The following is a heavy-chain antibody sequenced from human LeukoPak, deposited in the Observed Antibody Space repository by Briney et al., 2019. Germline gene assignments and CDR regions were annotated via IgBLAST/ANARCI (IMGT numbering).Heavy chain of an antibody. CDR2: ISALNGNA. Sequence: ASVKVSCKASGYTFTDYGFTWVRQAPGQGLEWMGWISALNGNANYAHKFRGRVTLTRDTSTGTAYMELRSLKSDDTAVYYCARGEDWFDPWGQGTLVTVSS. J-gene: IGHJ5*02. V-gene: IGHV1-18*01. CDR1: GYTFTDYG. CDR3: ARGEDWFDP.